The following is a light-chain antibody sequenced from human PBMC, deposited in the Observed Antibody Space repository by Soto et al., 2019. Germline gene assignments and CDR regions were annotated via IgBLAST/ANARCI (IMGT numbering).Light chain of an antibody. J-gene: IGLJ3*02. CDR1: SSDIGGYDY. V-gene: IGLV2-14*01. CDR3: SSSAGIYHYLV. CDR2: EVN. Sequence: QSALTQPASVSGSPGQSITISCTGNSSDIGGYDYVSWYQHHPGKAPKLMIYEVNNRPSGVSTRFSGSKSGSTASLTISGLQTEDEAFYYCSSSAGIYHYLVFGGGTKLTVL.